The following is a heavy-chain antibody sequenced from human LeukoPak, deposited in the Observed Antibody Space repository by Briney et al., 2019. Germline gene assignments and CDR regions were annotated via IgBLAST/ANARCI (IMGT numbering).Heavy chain of an antibody. CDR2: IYPSGST. CDR1: GGSISSYY. Sequence: PSETLSLTCTVSGGSISSYYWSWIRQPAGKGLEWIGRIYPSGSTNYNPSLKSRVTMSVDTSKNQFSLKLSSVTAADTAVYYCARDLRYCSGGSCYSNWFDPWGQGTLVTVSS. J-gene: IGHJ5*02. CDR3: ARDLRYCSGGSCYSNWFDP. V-gene: IGHV4-4*07. D-gene: IGHD2-15*01.